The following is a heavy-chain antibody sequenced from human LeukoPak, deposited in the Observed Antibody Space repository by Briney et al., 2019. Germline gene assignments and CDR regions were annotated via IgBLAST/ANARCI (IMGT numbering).Heavy chain of an antibody. Sequence: GGSLRLSCAASGFTFSSYEMNWVRQAPGKGLEWVSYISSSGSTIYYADSVKGRFTISRDNAKNSLYLQMNSLRAEDTAVYYCARSQVGATTEDYWGQRTLVTVSS. CDR3: ARSQVGATTEDY. V-gene: IGHV3-48*03. CDR1: GFTFSSYE. CDR2: ISSSGSTI. J-gene: IGHJ4*02. D-gene: IGHD1-26*01.